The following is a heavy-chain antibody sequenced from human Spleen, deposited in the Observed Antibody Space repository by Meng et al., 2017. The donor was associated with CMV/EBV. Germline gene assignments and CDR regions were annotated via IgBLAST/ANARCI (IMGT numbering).Heavy chain of an antibody. Sequence: SETLSLTCTVSGGSISRYYWNWIRQPPGKGLEWIGYIYYSGSTNYNPSLKSRVTISVDTSKNQFSLKLSSVTAADTAVYYCARAGGDYRPVNYYYYYYGMDVWGQGTTVTVSS. CDR3: ARAGGDYRPVNYYYYYYGMDV. V-gene: IGHV4-59*01. J-gene: IGHJ6*02. D-gene: IGHD4-11*01. CDR1: GGSISRYY. CDR2: IYYSGST.